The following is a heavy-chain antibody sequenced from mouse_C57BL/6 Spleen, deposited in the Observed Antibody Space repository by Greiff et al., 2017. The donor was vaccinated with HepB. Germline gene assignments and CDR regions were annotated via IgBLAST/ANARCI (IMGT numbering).Heavy chain of an antibody. J-gene: IGHJ2*01. Sequence: VHVKQSGTVLARPGASVKMSCKTSGYTFTSYWMHWVKQRPGQGLEWIGAIYPGNSDTSYNQKFKGKAKLTAVTSASTAYMELSSLTNEDSAVYYCTRRVQLLHFDYWGQGTTLTVSS. D-gene: IGHD4-1*02. V-gene: IGHV1-5*01. CDR2: IYPGNSDT. CDR1: GYTFTSYW. CDR3: TRRVQLLHFDY.